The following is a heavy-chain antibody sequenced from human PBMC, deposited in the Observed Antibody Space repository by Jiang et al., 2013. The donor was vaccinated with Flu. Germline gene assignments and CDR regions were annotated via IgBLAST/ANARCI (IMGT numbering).Heavy chain of an antibody. Sequence: GYTFTSYYMHWVRQAPGQGLKWMGIINPNGGSTNYAQKFQGRVTMTRDTSTSMVYMELSSLRSEDTAVYYCARAESPNYYYYGMDVWGQGTTVTVSS. CDR1: GYTFTSYY. CDR2: INPNGGST. J-gene: IGHJ6*02. CDR3: ARAESPNYYYYGMDV. V-gene: IGHV1-46*01.